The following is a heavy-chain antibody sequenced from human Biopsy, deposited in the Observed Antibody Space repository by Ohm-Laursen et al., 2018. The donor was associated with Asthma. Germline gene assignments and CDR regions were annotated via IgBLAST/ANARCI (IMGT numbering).Heavy chain of an antibody. CDR1: GGTFNTYV. V-gene: IGHV1-69*13. D-gene: IGHD2-2*01. CDR2: INSVFGTT. Sequence: SVKVSRTSLGGTFNTYVIGWVRQAPGQGLEWMGGINSVFGTTTYPQKFQDRVTITADDSTSTVYMELSSLRSEDTAVYYCARKAGSCISRTCYSLDFWGQGTLVTVSS. CDR3: ARKAGSCISRTCYSLDF. J-gene: IGHJ4*02.